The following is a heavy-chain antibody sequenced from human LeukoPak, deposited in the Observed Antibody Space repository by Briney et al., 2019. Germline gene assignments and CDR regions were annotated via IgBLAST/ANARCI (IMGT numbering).Heavy chain of an antibody. Sequence: SVKVSCKASGGTFSSYAISWVRQAPGQGLEWMGGIIPIFGTANYAQKFQGRVTITTDESTSTAYMELSSLRSEDTAVYYCARGLYYYGSEDNWFDPWGQGTLVTVSS. V-gene: IGHV1-69*05. CDR2: IIPIFGTA. CDR3: ARGLYYYGSEDNWFDP. J-gene: IGHJ5*02. D-gene: IGHD3-10*01. CDR1: GGTFSSYA.